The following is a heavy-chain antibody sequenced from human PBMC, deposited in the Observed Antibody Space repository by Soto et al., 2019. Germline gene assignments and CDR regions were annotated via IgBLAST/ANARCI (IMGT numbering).Heavy chain of an antibody. CDR2: IKQDGSET. J-gene: IGHJ4*02. Sequence: EAQMVESGGGLVQPGGSLRLSCAASGFSFSSYWMNWVRQAPGKGLEWLANIKQDGSETYYVDSVKGRFPISRDNAKNSLHLQMNNLRAEDTAVYYCADGHSYFDYWGQGILVTVSS. CDR3: ADGHSYFDY. V-gene: IGHV3-7*01. CDR1: GFSFSSYW. D-gene: IGHD3-3*02.